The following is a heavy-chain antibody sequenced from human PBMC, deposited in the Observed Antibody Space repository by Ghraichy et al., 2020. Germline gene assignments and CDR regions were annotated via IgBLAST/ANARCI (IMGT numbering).Heavy chain of an antibody. D-gene: IGHD3-22*01. CDR2: IYYSGST. CDR3: ARDSSSGYDSFYY. V-gene: IGHV4-59*01. Sequence: SETLSLTCTVSGGSISSYFWSWIRQPPGKGLEWIGYIYYSGSTNYNPSLKSRVAISVDTSKNHFSLKLSSLTAAYTAVYYCARDSSSGYDSFYYWGQGTLVIVSS. J-gene: IGHJ4*02. CDR1: GGSISSYF.